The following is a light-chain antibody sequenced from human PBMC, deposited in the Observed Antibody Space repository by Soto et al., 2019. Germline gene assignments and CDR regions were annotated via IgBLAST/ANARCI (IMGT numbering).Light chain of an antibody. CDR3: QQYDNLALT. J-gene: IGKJ4*01. CDR1: QSISSW. CDR2: DAS. Sequence: DIQMTQSPSTLSASVGDRVTITCRASQSISSWLAWYQQKPGKAPKLLIYDASSLESGVPSRFSGSGSGTDFTFTISSLQPEDIATYYCQQYDNLALTFGGGTKVEIK. V-gene: IGKV1-5*01.